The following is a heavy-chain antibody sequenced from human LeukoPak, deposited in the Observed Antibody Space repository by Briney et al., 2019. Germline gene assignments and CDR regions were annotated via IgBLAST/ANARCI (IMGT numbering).Heavy chain of an antibody. V-gene: IGHV3-74*01. D-gene: IGHD3-16*02. CDR3: ARGPYENDYVWGSYRSLVYFDY. Sequence: GGSLRLSCAASGFTFSSCWMHWVRQAPGKGLVWVSRINSDGSSTSYADSVKGRFTISRDNAKNTLYLQMNSLRAEDTAVYYCARGPYENDYVWGSYRSLVYFDYWGQGTLVTVSS. J-gene: IGHJ4*02. CDR2: INSDGSST. CDR1: GFTFSSCW.